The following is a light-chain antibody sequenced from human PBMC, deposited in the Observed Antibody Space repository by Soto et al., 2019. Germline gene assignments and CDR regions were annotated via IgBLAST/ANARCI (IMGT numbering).Light chain of an antibody. V-gene: IGKV1-5*03. J-gene: IGKJ2*01. CDR2: KAS. Sequence: DIQMTQSPSTLSSSVGDRVTITCRASQSISSWLAWYQQKPGKAPKLLIYKASSFESGVPSRFSGSGSGTEFTLTISSLQPDDFATYYCQQYMSYPYTFGRGTKLEIK. CDR3: QQYMSYPYT. CDR1: QSISSW.